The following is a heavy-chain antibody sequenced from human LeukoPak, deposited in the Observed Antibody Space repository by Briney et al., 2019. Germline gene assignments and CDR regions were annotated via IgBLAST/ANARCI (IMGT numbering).Heavy chain of an antibody. V-gene: IGHV4-59*01. Sequence: SETLSLTCTVSGGSISSYYWSWIRQPPGKGLEWIGYIYYSGSTNYNPSLKSRVTISVDTSKNQFSLKLSSVTAADTAVYYCAREVSKLYYDFWSGNDAFDIWGQGTMVTVSS. CDR1: GGSISSYY. J-gene: IGHJ3*02. D-gene: IGHD3-3*01. CDR3: AREVSKLYYDFWSGNDAFDI. CDR2: IYYSGST.